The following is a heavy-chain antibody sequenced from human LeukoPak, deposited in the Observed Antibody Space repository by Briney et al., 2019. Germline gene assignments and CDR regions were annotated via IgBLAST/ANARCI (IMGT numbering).Heavy chain of an antibody. CDR2: TETGNDDT. V-gene: IGHV1-3*02. Sequence: ASVKVSCKASGYTFTKHAMHWVRQAPGQRFEWLGWTETGNDDTTYSQEFQDRVTITRDTSANTGYMELSSLRSEDTAMYYCARGSQGTFDIGGKGTKVTVSS. CDR1: GYTFTKHA. J-gene: IGHJ3*02. CDR3: ARGSQGTFDI. D-gene: IGHD6-13*01.